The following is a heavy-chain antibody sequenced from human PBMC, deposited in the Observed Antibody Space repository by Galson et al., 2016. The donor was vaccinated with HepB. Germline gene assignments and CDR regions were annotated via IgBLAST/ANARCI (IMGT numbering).Heavy chain of an antibody. D-gene: IGHD3-3*01. CDR1: GFLFSPYV. Sequence: SLRLSCAASGFLFSPYVMAWIRQTPAKGLQCVAYISARSDVIYHVDSVEGRFTISRDNAQSSLFLQMNSLRVEDSAIYYCVRGDYGFDIWGQGTTVTVSS. CDR3: VRGDYGFDI. V-gene: IGHV3-11*01. J-gene: IGHJ6*02. CDR2: ISARSDVI.